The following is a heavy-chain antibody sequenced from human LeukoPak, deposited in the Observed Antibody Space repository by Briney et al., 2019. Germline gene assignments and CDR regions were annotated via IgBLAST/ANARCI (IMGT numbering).Heavy chain of an antibody. CDR1: GFTFSSYA. V-gene: IGHV3-23*01. Sequence: GGSLRLSCAASGFTFSSYAMSWVRQAPGKGLEWVSAISGSGGSTYYADSVKGRFTISRDNSKNTLYLQMSSLRAEDTAVYYCAKDPQYYYDSSGYLWGQGTMVTVSS. J-gene: IGHJ3*01. CDR3: AKDPQYYYDSSGYL. D-gene: IGHD3-22*01. CDR2: ISGSGGST.